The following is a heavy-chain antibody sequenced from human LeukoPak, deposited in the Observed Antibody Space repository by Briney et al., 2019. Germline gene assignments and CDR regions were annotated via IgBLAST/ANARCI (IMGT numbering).Heavy chain of an antibody. CDR1: GGSISSGGYY. CDR2: IYYSGST. D-gene: IGHD3-22*01. CDR3: ARDGDSSGYFSY. V-gene: IGHV4-31*03. Sequence: PSQTLSLTCTVSGGSISSGGYYWCWIRQHPGKGLEWIGYIYYSGSTYYNPSLKSRVTISVDTSKNQFSLKLSSVTAADTAVYYCARDGDSSGYFSYWGQGTLVTVSS. J-gene: IGHJ4*02.